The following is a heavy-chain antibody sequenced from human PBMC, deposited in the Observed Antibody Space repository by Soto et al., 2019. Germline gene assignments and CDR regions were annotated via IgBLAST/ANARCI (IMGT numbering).Heavy chain of an antibody. CDR3: ARASNLYYDSSGYYYLYYFDY. CDR1: GGTFSSYA. V-gene: IGHV1-69*13. Sequence: ASVKVSCKASGGTFSSYAISWVRQAPGQGLEWMGGIIPIFGTANYAQKFQGRVTITADGSTSTAYMELSGLRSEDTAVYYCARASNLYYDSSGYYYLYYFDYWGQGTLVTVS. D-gene: IGHD3-22*01. J-gene: IGHJ4*02. CDR2: IIPIFGTA.